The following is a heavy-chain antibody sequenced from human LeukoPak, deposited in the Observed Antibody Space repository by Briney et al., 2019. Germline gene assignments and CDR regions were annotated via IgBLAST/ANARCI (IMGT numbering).Heavy chain of an antibody. D-gene: IGHD3-10*01. V-gene: IGHV3-30*02. J-gene: IGHJ1*01. CDR2: IRYDGSNK. Sequence: PGGSLRLSCAASGFAFSSYGMHWVRQAPGKGLEWVAFIRYDGSNKYYADSVKGRFTISRDNSKNTLYLQMNSPRAEDTAVYYCAQSGLSGSEEYFHHWGQGTLVTVSS. CDR1: GFAFSSYG. CDR3: AQSGLSGSEEYFHH.